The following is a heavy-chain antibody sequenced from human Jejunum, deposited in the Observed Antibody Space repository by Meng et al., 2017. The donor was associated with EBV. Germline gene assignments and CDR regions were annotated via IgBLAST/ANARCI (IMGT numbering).Heavy chain of an antibody. D-gene: IGHD4-11*01. V-gene: IGHV4-4*02. Sequence: QGQRPGLGPGLVKPSGTLSLTCAVSGDSTSSSHWWSWVRQPPGKGLEWIGEMHPGGSTNYNPSLKSRVTISVDNSKNQFSLKLTSVTAADTAVYYCAKSNDYSLNSWGQGTLVTVSS. J-gene: IGHJ4*02. CDR1: GDSTSSSHW. CDR2: MHPGGST. CDR3: AKSNDYSLNS.